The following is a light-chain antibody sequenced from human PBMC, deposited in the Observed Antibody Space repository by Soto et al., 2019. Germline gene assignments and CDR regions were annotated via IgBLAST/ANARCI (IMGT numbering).Light chain of an antibody. CDR2: SNN. J-gene: IGLJ3*02. CDR1: TSNIGSNT. V-gene: IGLV1-44*01. Sequence: QSVLTQPPSASGTPGQRVTISCSGSTSNIGSNTVNWYQQLPGTAPKLLIYSNNQRPSGVPDRFSGSQSGTSASLAISGLQSEDEADYYCAAWEDSLNGWVFGGGTKLTVL. CDR3: AAWEDSLNGWV.